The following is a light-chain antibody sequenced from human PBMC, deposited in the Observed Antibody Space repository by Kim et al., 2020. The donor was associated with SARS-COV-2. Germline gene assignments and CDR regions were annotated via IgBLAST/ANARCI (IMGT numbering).Light chain of an antibody. V-gene: IGKV1-39*01. CDR2: AAT. CDR3: QQTYITPLT. J-gene: IGKJ4*01. CDR1: QTISSY. Sequence: AAVGDRVTITCRASQTISSYLNWYQQKPGNAPQVLIYAATSLQSGVPSRFSARGTGTDFTLTISSLQAEDFATYYCQQTYITPLTFGGGTKVDIK.